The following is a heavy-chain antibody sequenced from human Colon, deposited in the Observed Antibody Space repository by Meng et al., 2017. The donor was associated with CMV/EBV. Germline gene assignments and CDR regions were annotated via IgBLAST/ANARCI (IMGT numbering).Heavy chain of an antibody. J-gene: IGHJ4*02. CDR3: ARGNSHSFDY. V-gene: IGHV3-74*01. CDR2: ISSDGSGT. CDR1: GFTFSSYW. Sequence: GGSLRLSCAASGFTFSSYWMHWVRQAPGKGLVWVSRISSDGSGTSYADSVKGRFTVSRDNAKNTLYLQVNSLRAEDTAVYYCARGNSHSFDYWGQGTLVTVSS. D-gene: IGHD6-13*01.